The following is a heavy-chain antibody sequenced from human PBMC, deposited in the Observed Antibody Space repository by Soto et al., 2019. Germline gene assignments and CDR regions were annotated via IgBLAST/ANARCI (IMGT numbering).Heavy chain of an antibody. D-gene: IGHD1-7*01. V-gene: IGHV3-33*01. Sequence: GGSLRLSCAASGFTFSSYGMHWVRQAPGKGLEWVAVIWYDGSNKYYVDSVKGRFTISRDNSKNTLYLQMNSLRAEDTAVYYCARDSSRTKYYYYYYGMDVWGQGTTVTVSS. CDR2: IWYDGSNK. J-gene: IGHJ6*02. CDR3: ARDSSRTKYYYYYYGMDV. CDR1: GFTFSSYG.